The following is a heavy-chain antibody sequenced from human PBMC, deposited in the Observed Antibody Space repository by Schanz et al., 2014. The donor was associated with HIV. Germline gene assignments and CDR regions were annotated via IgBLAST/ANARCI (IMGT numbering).Heavy chain of an antibody. Sequence: EVQLVESGGGLVQPGGSLRLSCAASGFTFKNYAMHWVRQAPGKGLEWVSGMSWNRRRIGYGDAVKGRFTISRDNANNFVYLEMNGLRVEDTALYYCAKGIMGATEYYYGMDVWGQGTMVTVSS. J-gene: IGHJ6*02. CDR3: AKGIMGATEYYYGMDV. V-gene: IGHV3-9*01. CDR2: MSWNRRRI. D-gene: IGHD1-26*01. CDR1: GFTFKNYA.